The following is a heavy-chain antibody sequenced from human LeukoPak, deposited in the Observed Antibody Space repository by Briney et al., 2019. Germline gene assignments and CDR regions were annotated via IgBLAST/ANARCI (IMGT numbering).Heavy chain of an antibody. CDR2: INSDGSST. J-gene: IGHJ4*02. Sequence: GRSLRLSCAASGFTFGSYWMHWVRQAPGKGLVWVSRINSDGSSTSYADSVKGRFTISRDNAKNTLYLQMNSLRAEDTAVYYCARDLGDYVWGSYRPEGADYWGQGTLVTVSS. V-gene: IGHV3-74*01. D-gene: IGHD3-16*02. CDR1: GFTFGSYW. CDR3: ARDLGDYVWGSYRPEGADY.